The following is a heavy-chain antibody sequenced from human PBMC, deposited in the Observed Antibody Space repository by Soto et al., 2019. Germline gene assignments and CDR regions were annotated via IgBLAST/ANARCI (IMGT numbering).Heavy chain of an antibody. CDR3: ARDGSGDYVWGSYRLTNSADY. Sequence: QVQLVQSGAEVKKPGASVKVSCKASGYTFTSYGISWVRQAPGQGLEWMGWISAYNGNTNYAQKLQGRVTMTTDTSTSTAYMELRSLRSDDTAVYNCARDGSGDYVWGSYRLTNSADYWGQGTLVTVSS. CDR1: GYTFTSYG. V-gene: IGHV1-18*04. CDR2: ISAYNGNT. D-gene: IGHD3-16*02. J-gene: IGHJ4*02.